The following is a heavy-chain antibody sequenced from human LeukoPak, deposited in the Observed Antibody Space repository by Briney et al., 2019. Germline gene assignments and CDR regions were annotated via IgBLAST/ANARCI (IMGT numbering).Heavy chain of an antibody. D-gene: IGHD3-22*01. CDR1: GYTLTELS. V-gene: IGHV1-24*01. CDR2: FDPEDGET. Sequence: ASVKVSCKVSGYTLTELSMHWVRQAPGKGLEWMGGFDPEDGETIYAQKFQGRVTMTEDTSTDTAYMELSSLRSEDTAVYYCATPRRDSSGYFPYLDYWGQGTLVTVSS. CDR3: ATPRRDSSGYFPYLDY. J-gene: IGHJ4*02.